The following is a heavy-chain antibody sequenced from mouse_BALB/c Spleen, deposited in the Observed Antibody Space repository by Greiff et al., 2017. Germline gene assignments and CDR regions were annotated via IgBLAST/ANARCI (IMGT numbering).Heavy chain of an antibody. CDR3: ARGLNWDVGFAY. Sequence: EVQLVESGGGLVKPGGSLKLSCAASGFTFSSYAMSWVRQTPEKRLEWVASISSGGSTYYPDSVKGRFTISRDNARNILYLQMSSLRSEDTAMYYCARGLNWDVGFAYWGQGTLVTVSA. V-gene: IGHV5-6-5*01. D-gene: IGHD4-1*01. J-gene: IGHJ3*01. CDR1: GFTFSSYA. CDR2: ISSGGST.